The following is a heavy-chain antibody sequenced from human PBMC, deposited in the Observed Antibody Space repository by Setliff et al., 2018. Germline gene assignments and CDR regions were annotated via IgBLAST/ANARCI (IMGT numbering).Heavy chain of an antibody. CDR2: ISSSGSTI. D-gene: IGHD4-17*01. Sequence: KPGGSLRLSCAASGFTFSDYYMSWVRQAPGKGLEWVSYISSSGSTIYYADSVKGRFTISRDNAKNSLYLQMNSLRAEDTAVYYCARGEGDGYGDYGRCAFDIWGQGTMVTVSS. V-gene: IGHV3-11*01. J-gene: IGHJ3*02. CDR1: GFTFSDYY. CDR3: ARGEGDGYGDYGRCAFDI.